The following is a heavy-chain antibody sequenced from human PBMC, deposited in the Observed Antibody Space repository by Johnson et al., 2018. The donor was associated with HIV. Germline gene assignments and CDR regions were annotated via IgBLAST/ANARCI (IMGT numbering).Heavy chain of an antibody. Sequence: QVQLVESGGGVVQPGRSLRLSCAASGFTFSSYAMHWVRQAPGKGLEWVAVISYDGSNKYYADSVKGRFTISRDNSKNTLYLQMNSLKFEDTAVYYCAKDRTDYGDYVSAFDIWDQGTMVTVSS. CDR3: AKDRTDYGDYVSAFDI. CDR1: GFTFSSYA. CDR2: ISYDGSNK. V-gene: IGHV3-30*04. D-gene: IGHD4-17*01. J-gene: IGHJ3*02.